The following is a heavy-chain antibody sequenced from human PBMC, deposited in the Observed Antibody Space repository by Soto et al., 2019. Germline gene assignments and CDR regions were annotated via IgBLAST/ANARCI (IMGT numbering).Heavy chain of an antibody. CDR3: ARVYDILTGPYLPYYYGMDV. CDR2: INSDGSST. CDR1: GFTFSSYW. Sequence: GGSLRLSCAASGFTFSSYWMHWVRQAPGKGLVWVSRINSDGSSTSYADSVKGRFTISRDNAKNTLYLQMNSLRAEDTAVYYCARVYDILTGPYLPYYYGMDVWGQGTTVTVSS. J-gene: IGHJ6*02. V-gene: IGHV3-74*01. D-gene: IGHD3-9*01.